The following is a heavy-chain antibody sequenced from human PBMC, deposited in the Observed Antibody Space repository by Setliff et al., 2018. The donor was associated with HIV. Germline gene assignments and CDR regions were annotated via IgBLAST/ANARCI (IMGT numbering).Heavy chain of an antibody. D-gene: IGHD3-22*01. CDR3: ASFDYYDSSGRLPFDY. Sequence: SETLSLTCTVSGGSSSSSSYYWGWIRQPPGKGLEWIGSIYYSGSTYYNPSLKSRVTISVDTSKNQFSLKLSSVTAADTAVYYCASFDYYDSSGRLPFDYWGQGTLVTVSS. CDR1: GGSSSSSSYY. CDR2: IYYSGST. J-gene: IGHJ4*02. V-gene: IGHV4-39*01.